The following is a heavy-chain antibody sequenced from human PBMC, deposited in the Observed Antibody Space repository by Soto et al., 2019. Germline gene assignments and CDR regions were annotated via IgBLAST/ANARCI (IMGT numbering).Heavy chain of an antibody. J-gene: IGHJ6*02. CDR1: GYTFTSYG. CDR2: ISAYNGST. Sequence: ASVKVSCKASGYTFTSYGISWVRQAPGQGLEWMGWISAYNGSTNYAQKLQGRVTMTTDTSTSTAYMELRSLRSDDTAVYYCARDPAPLSSSSRYYGMDVWGQGTTVTVSS. D-gene: IGHD6-13*01. V-gene: IGHV1-18*01. CDR3: ARDPAPLSSSSRYYGMDV.